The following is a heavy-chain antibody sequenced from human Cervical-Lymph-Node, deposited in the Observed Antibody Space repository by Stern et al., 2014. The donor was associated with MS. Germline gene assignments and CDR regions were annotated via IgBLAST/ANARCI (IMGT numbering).Heavy chain of an antibody. V-gene: IGHV4-39*01. CDR2: IFHSGGST. Sequence: QVQLQESGPGLVKPSETLSLTCIVSGGSSSSSSYFWGWIRQSPGEGLEWIGNIFHSGGSTYYNPSLKSRVTISGTPSNNQFSLGLTSVTAADTAVYYCARLGYCSGGSCSYWYFDLWGRGTLVTVSS. CDR1: GGSSSSSSYF. CDR3: ARLGYCSGGSCSYWYFDL. J-gene: IGHJ2*01. D-gene: IGHD2-15*01.